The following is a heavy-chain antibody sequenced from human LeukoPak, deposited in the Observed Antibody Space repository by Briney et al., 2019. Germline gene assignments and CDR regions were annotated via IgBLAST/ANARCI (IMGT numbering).Heavy chain of an antibody. CDR2: IYYSGTT. Sequence: SETLSLTCTVSGGSISTYYWSWIRQAPGKGVEWIGSIYYSGTTTYDPSAKSRVTISVDTSKNQSPLNLTSVTAADTAVYYCARHALPLIPVDYGGQGPLATVTS. CDR3: ARHALPLIPVDY. CDR1: GGSISTYY. J-gene: IGHJ4*02. D-gene: IGHD3-16*01. V-gene: IGHV4-59*08.